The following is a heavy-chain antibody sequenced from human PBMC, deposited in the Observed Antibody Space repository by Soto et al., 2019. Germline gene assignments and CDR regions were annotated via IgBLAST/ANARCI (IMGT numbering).Heavy chain of an antibody. CDR2: ISAYNGNT. Sequence: GASVKVSCKASGYTFTSYGISWVRQAPGQGLEWMGWISAYNGNTNYAQKLQGRVTMTTDTSTSTAYMELSSLRSEDTAVYYCARVPSSSWYNWLDPWGQGTLVTVSS. CDR1: GYTFTSYG. CDR3: ARVPSSSWYNWLDP. V-gene: IGHV1-18*01. J-gene: IGHJ5*02. D-gene: IGHD6-13*01.